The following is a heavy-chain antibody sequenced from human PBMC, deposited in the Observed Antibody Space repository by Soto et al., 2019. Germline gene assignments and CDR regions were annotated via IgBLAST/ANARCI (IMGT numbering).Heavy chain of an antibody. V-gene: IGHV3-30-3*01. CDR3: ARDDYYDTSGYLALFDY. J-gene: IGHJ4*02. Sequence: PGGSLRLSCAASGFTFSSYAMHWVRQAPGKGLEWVAVISYDGSNKYYADSVKGRFTISRDNSKSTLYLQMNSLRAEDTAVYYCARDDYYDTSGYLALFDYWGQGTLVTVSS. CDR2: ISYDGSNK. D-gene: IGHD3-22*01. CDR1: GFTFSSYA.